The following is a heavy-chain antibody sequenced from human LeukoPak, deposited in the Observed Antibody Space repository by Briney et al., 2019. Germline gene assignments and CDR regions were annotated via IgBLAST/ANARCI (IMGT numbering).Heavy chain of an antibody. D-gene: IGHD3-10*01. CDR2: IIPIFGTA. Sequence: EASAKVSCKASGGTFSSYAISWVRQAPGQGLEWMGGIIPIFGTANYAQKFQGRVTITADESTSTAYMELSSLRSEDTAVYYCASTISTGYGMDVWGQGTTVTVSS. J-gene: IGHJ6*02. V-gene: IGHV1-69*01. CDR1: GGTFSSYA. CDR3: ASTISTGYGMDV.